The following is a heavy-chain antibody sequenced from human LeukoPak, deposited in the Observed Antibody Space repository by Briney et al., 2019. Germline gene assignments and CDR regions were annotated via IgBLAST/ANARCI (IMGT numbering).Heavy chain of an antibody. V-gene: IGHV4-59*11. CDR1: GGSISSHY. Sequence: PSENLSLTCTVSGGSISSHYWSWIRQPPGKGLEWIGYIYYSGSTNYNPSLKSRVTISVDTSKNQCSLKLSSVTAADTAVDYCARVASSFPPYPHDAFDIWGQGTMVTVSS. CDR3: ARVASSFPPYPHDAFDI. J-gene: IGHJ3*02. D-gene: IGHD3-16*02. CDR2: IYYSGST.